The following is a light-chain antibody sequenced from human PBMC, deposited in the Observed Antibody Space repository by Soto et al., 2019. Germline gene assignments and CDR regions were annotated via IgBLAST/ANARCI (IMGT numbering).Light chain of an antibody. CDR2: LGS. Sequence: EIVMTQSPPSLTVTPGEPASISCRSSQRLLHSNGNTLLDWYLQKPGQSPQLLIYLGSNRASGVPDRVSGSEAGTDFTLKISRVEAEDAGVYYCMQALDTPYTFGQRTKVDIK. J-gene: IGKJ2*01. V-gene: IGKV2-28*01. CDR3: MQALDTPYT. CDR1: QRLLHSNGNTL.